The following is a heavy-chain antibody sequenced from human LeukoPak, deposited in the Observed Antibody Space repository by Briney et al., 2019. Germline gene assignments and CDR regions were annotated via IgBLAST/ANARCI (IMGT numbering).Heavy chain of an antibody. CDR2: IYYSGST. V-gene: IGHV4-59*11. CDR3: ARRNRVRGYCSSTSCYSYYYYYMDV. CDR1: GGSISSHY. J-gene: IGHJ6*03. Sequence: SETLSLTCTVSGGSISSHYWSWIRQPPGKGLEWIGYIYYSGSTNYNPSLKSRVTISVDTSKNQFSLKLSSVTAADTAVYYCARRNRVRGYCSSTSCYSYYYYYMDVWGKGTTVTVSS. D-gene: IGHD2-2*02.